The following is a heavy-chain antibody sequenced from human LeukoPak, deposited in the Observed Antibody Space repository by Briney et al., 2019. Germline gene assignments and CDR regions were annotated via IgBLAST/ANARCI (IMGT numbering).Heavy chain of an antibody. D-gene: IGHD2/OR15-2a*01. V-gene: IGHV3-48*02. CDR3: ARDRGYFYDQLDY. CDR1: GYPFSSYS. Sequence: GGSLRLSCVASGYPFSSYSMNWIRQAPGKGLEWVSYISVSGGVRSYADSVKGRFTISRDDARNSLYLQMNSLKDEDTAVYYRARDRGYFYDQLDYWGQGTLVTVSS. J-gene: IGHJ4*02. CDR2: ISVSGGVR.